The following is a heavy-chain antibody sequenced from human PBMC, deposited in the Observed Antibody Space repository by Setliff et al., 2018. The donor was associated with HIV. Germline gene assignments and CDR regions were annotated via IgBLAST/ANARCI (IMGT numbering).Heavy chain of an antibody. Sequence: ASETLSLTCAVYGGSFSGYYWSWIRQPPGKGLEWIGEIIHTGSTNYNPSLKSRVTISLDTSKNRFSLRLSSVTAADTAVYYCARGRSCSSSSCYLVYYYYYGMDVWGHGSTVTVSS. CDR1: GGSFSGYY. D-gene: IGHD2-2*01. V-gene: IGHV4-34*01. CDR2: IIHTGST. CDR3: ARGRSCSSSSCYLVYYYYYGMDV. J-gene: IGHJ6*02.